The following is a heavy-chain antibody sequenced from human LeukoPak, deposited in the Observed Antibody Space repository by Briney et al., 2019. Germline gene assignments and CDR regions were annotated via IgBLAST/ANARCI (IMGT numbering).Heavy chain of an antibody. CDR2: IRKDGREI. D-gene: IGHD1-1*01. J-gene: IGHJ4*02. CDR1: RFSFSTSW. CDR3: ARDGDSWNDFDH. V-gene: IGHV3-7*01. Sequence: GGSLRLSCVASRFSFSTSWMTWVRQAPGKGLEWVANIRKDGREIHYADSLKGRFTISRDNTKNSLFLQMNSLRAEDTGVYYCARDGDSWNDFDHWGQGTLVTVSS.